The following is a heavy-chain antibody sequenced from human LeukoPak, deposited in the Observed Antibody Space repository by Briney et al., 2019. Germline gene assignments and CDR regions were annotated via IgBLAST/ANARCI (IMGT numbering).Heavy chain of an antibody. CDR2: ISSSSSTI. CDR3: AREPVDTAMVTLGFDY. J-gene: IGHJ4*02. D-gene: IGHD5-18*01. CDR1: GFTFSSYS. Sequence: PGGSLRLSCAASGFTFSSYSVNWVRQAPRKGLEWVSYISSSSSTIYYADSVKGRFTISRDNAKNSLYLQMNSLRAEDTAVYYCAREPVDTAMVTLGFDYWGQGTLVTVSS. V-gene: IGHV3-48*01.